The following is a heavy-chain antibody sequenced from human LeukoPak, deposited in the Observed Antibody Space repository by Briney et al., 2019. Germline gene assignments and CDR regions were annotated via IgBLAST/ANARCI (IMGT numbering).Heavy chain of an antibody. D-gene: IGHD6-6*01. Sequence: PGGSLRLSCAASGFTFSRCGMHWVRQAPGKGLEWVSAISGSGGSTYYADSVKDRFTISRDNSKNTLYLQMNSLRAEDTAVYYCAKRQLVLDYWGQGTLVTVSS. CDR2: ISGSGGST. V-gene: IGHV3-23*01. CDR3: AKRQLVLDY. CDR1: GFTFSRCG. J-gene: IGHJ4*02.